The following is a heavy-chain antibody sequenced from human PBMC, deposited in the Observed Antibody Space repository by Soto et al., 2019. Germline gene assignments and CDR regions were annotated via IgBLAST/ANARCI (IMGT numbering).Heavy chain of an antibody. CDR2: INPNSGGT. Sequence: QVQLVQSGAEVKKPGASVKVSCKASGYTFTGYYMHWVRQAPGQGLEWMGWINPNSGGTNYAQKFQGRVTMTRDTSISTAYMELSRLRSDDTAVYYCAREEWLLDSYYGMDVWGQGTTVTVSS. CDR1: GYTFTGYY. J-gene: IGHJ6*02. CDR3: AREEWLLDSYYGMDV. V-gene: IGHV1-2*02. D-gene: IGHD3-3*01.